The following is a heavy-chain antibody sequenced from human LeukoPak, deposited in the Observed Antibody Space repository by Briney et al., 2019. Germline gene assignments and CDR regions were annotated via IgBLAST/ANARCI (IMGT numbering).Heavy chain of an antibody. CDR1: GFTFSSYS. J-gene: IGHJ4*02. D-gene: IGHD4-23*01. CDR2: ISSSSSYI. CDR3: ARDIGDYGGAFDY. V-gene: IGHV3-21*01. Sequence: GGSLRLSCAASGFTFSSYSMTWVRQAPGKGLEWVSSISSSSSYIYYADSVKGRFTISRDNAKNSLYLQMNSLRAEDTAVYYCARDIGDYGGAFDYWGQGTLVTVSS.